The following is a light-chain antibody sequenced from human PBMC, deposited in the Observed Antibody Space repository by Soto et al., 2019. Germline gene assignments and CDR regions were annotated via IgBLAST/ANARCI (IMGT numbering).Light chain of an antibody. J-gene: IGKJ5*01. CDR3: QQRKPWPPTP. CDR2: DSS. Sequence: EGELTQSAATVSFSPGETATLSCRASQSVDKFLAWYQQRHGQPPRLLTFDSSTRAPGVLVRFSGSGSRTVSTLTIGTLEPEDSAVYYSQQRKPWPPTPSAQGTRLEI. CDR1: QSVDKF. V-gene: IGKV3-11*01.